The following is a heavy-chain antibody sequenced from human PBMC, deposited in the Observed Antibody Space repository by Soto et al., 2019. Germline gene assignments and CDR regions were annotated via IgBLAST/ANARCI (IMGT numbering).Heavy chain of an antibody. J-gene: IGHJ4*02. Sequence: GGSLRLSCAASGFTFSSYAMSWVRQAPGKGLEWVSAISGSGGSTYYADSVKGRFTISRDNSKNTLYLQMNSLRAEDTAVYYCAKDTSYYYGSGSYYFDYWGQGTLVTVSS. D-gene: IGHD3-10*01. CDR1: GFTFSSYA. CDR3: AKDTSYYYGSGSYYFDY. V-gene: IGHV3-23*01. CDR2: ISGSGGST.